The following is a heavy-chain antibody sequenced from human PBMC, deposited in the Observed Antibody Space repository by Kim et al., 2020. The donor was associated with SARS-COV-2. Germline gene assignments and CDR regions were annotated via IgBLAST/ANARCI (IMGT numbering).Heavy chain of an antibody. CDR1: GFTFSSYG. Sequence: GGSLRLSCAASGFTFSSYGMHWVRQAPCQGLAWVAFLSSAVLPKYSADSVKGRFTISRDNSKNTLYLQMNSLRAEDTAVYYCAKESGSGSYYAWTYYYYGMDVWAQGTTVTLSS. J-gene: IGHJ6*02. V-gene: IGHV3-30*18. D-gene: IGHD3-10*01. CDR2: LSSAVLPK. CDR3: AKESGSGSYYAWTYYYYGMDV.